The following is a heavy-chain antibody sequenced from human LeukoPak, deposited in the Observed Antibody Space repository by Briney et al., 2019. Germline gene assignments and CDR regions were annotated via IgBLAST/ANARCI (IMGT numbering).Heavy chain of an antibody. D-gene: IGHD4-17*01. J-gene: IGHJ6*03. CDR3: ARATVTTVYYYYYYMDV. V-gene: IGHV3-7*01. CDR2: VNQGGTEK. Sequence: GGSLKLSCAASGFIFSSQWMGWVRQAPGKGLEWVANVNQGGTEKFYVASVKGRFSISRDNAKNSLYLQMNSLRAEDTAVYYCARATVTTVYYYYYYMDVWGKGTTVTVSS. CDR1: GFIFSSQW.